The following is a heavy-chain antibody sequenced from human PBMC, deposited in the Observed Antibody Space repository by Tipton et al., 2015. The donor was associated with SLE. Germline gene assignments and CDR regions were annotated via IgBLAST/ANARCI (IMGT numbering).Heavy chain of an antibody. J-gene: IGHJ6*02. Sequence: TLSLTCTVSGGSISSGDYYWSWIRQPPGKGLEWIGYIYYSGSTYYNPSLKSRLTISVDTSKNQFSLKLSSVTAADTAVYYCARDEGGPGHCSGGSCYSPYYYGMDVWGQGTTVTVSS. CDR3: ARDEGGPGHCSGGSCYSPYYYGMDV. CDR1: GGSISSGDYY. D-gene: IGHD2-15*01. V-gene: IGHV4-30-4*01. CDR2: IYYSGST.